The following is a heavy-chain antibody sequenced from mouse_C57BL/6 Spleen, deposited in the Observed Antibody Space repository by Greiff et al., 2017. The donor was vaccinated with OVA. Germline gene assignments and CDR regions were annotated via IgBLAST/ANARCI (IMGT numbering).Heavy chain of an antibody. CDR3: TTGITTVVAPDY. J-gene: IGHJ2*01. Sequence: EVQLQQSGAELVRPGASVKLSCTASGFNIKDDYMHWVKQRPEQGLEWIGWIDPENGDTEYASKFQGKATITADTSSNTAYLQLSSLTSEDTAVYYCTTGITTVVAPDYWGQGTTLTVSS. D-gene: IGHD1-1*01. CDR2: IDPENGDT. V-gene: IGHV14-4*01. CDR1: GFNIKDDY.